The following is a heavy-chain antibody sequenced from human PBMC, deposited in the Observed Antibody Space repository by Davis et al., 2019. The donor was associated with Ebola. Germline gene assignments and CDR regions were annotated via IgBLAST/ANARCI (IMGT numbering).Heavy chain of an antibody. CDR2: IYSGGST. D-gene: IGHD1-26*01. Sequence: GESLKISCAASGFTVSSNHISWVRQAPGKGLEWVSVIYSGGSTYYANSVKGRFTISRHNSKNTRYLQMNSLRAEDTAVYYCARGGDGSDNWFDPWDQGTLVTVSS. J-gene: IGHJ5*02. CDR1: GFTVSSNH. V-gene: IGHV3-53*04. CDR3: ARGGDGSDNWFDP.